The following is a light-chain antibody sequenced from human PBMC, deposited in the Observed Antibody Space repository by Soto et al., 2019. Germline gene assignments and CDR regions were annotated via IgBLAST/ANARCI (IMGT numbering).Light chain of an antibody. CDR3: QQYNNWPIT. CDR2: GAS. J-gene: IGKJ5*01. Sequence: EIVITQSPATRSLCPGERGTLSCMASQSVSSNLAWYQQKPGQAPRLLIYGASTRATGIPARFSGSGSGTEFTLTISSLQSQDFAVYYCQQYNNWPITFGQGTRLEIK. V-gene: IGKV3-15*01. CDR1: QSVSSN.